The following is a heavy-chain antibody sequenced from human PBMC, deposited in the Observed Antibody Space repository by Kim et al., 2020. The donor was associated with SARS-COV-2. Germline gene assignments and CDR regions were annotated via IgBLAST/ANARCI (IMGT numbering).Heavy chain of an antibody. Sequence: GGSLRLSCAASGFTFSSYGMHWVRQAPGKGLEWVAVIWYDGSNKYYADSVKGRFTISRDNSKNTLYLQMNSLRAEDTAVYYCARSSSWLVRGYGMDVWGQGTTVTVS. CDR3: ARSSSWLVRGYGMDV. V-gene: IGHV3-33*01. CDR2: IWYDGSNK. J-gene: IGHJ6*02. D-gene: IGHD3-10*01. CDR1: GFTFSSYG.